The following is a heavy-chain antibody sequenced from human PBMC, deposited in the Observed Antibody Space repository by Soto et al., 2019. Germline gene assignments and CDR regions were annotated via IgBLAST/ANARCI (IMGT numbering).Heavy chain of an antibody. CDR2: MNPNSGNT. V-gene: IGHV1-8*01. CDR1: GYTFTSYD. CDR3: AILEAYYDFWSCYTLDY. D-gene: IGHD3-3*01. J-gene: IGHJ4*02. Sequence: ASVKVSCKASGYTFTSYDINWVRQATGQGLEWMGWMNPNSGNTGYAQKFQGRVTMTRNTSISTAYMELSSLRSEDTAVYYCAILEAYYDFWSCYTLDYWGQGTLVTVSS.